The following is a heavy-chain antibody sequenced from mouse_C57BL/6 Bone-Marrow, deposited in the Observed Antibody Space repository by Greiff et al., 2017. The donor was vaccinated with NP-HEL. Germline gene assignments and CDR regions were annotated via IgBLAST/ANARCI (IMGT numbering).Heavy chain of an antibody. CDR3: TAVHWGVERAWFAY. J-gene: IGHJ3*01. Sequence: VQLQQSGAELVRPGASVKLSCTASGFNFKDDYMHWVKQSPEQGLEWIGWIDPETGDTAYASKFQGKATFTADTSSNTAYLQLTRLPSEDPALYYCTAVHWGVERAWFAYWGQGTLVTVSA. V-gene: IGHV14-4*01. CDR1: GFNFKDDY. D-gene: IGHD4-1*01. CDR2: IDPETGDT.